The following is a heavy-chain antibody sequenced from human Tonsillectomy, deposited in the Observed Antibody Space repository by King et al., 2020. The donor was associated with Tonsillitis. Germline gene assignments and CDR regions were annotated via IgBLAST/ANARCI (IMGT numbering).Heavy chain of an antibody. CDR2: ISHSGSS. D-gene: IGHD3-3*01. Sequence: VQLQQWGGGLLKPSETLSLTCAVYGGSFSDYYWSCFRQPPGKGLELLGEISHSGSSNYNPSLKSRVTISVDTSKNHFSLKLSSVTAADTAVSYCARGKDDFWSGYPDYFDYWGQGTLVTVSS. J-gene: IGHJ4*02. CDR3: ARGKDDFWSGYPDYFDY. V-gene: IGHV4-34*01. CDR1: GGSFSDYY.